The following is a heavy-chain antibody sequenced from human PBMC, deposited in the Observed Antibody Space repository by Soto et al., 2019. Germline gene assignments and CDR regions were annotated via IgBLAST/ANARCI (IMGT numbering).Heavy chain of an antibody. CDR2: IRQDGSDK. D-gene: IGHD6-19*01. V-gene: IGHV3-7*05. CDR3: ASPQQWLGQRRDFDY. CDR1: GFTFSSDW. Sequence: EVQLVESGGGLVQPGGSLRLSCAASGFTFSSDWMSWVRQAPGKGLEWVANIRQDGSDKYYVDAVKGRFTISRDNSKNTLDSQMNSHRDEDTVIYYCASPQQWLGQRRDFDYWGQGALGTVSS. J-gene: IGHJ4*02.